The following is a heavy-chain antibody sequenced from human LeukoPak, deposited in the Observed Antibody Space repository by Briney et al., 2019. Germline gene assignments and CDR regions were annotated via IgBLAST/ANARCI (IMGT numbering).Heavy chain of an antibody. Sequence: SVKVSCKASGYTFTSYAISWVRQAPGQGLEWMGRIIPILGIANYAQKFQGRVTITADKSTSTAYMELSSLRSEDTAVYYCAREVVEMATIPDYWGQGTLVTVSS. CDR1: GYTFTSYA. CDR3: AREVVEMATIPDY. J-gene: IGHJ4*02. V-gene: IGHV1-69*04. CDR2: IIPILGIA. D-gene: IGHD5-24*01.